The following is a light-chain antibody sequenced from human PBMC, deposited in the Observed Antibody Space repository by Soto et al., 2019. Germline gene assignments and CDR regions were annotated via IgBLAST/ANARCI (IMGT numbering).Light chain of an antibody. CDR2: GDN. J-gene: IGLJ2*01. Sequence: QSVLTQPPSVSGAPGQTVTISCTGSTSNMGSFPGVHWYQQRPATAPHLLIYGDNHRPSGVPDRFSGSKSGTSASLAITGLQAEDEADYVCQCYDNTMSGWVFGGGTKLTVL. V-gene: IGLV1-40*01. CDR1: TSNMGSFPG. CDR3: QCYDNTMSGWV.